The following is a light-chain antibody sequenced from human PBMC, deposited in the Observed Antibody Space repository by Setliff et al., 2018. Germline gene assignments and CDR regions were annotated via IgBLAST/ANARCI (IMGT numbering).Light chain of an antibody. CDR2: DVT. J-gene: IGLJ1*01. CDR1: SSDVGNYNR. CDR3: SSYTSSNTYV. Sequence: QSALTQPPSASGSRGQSVTISCTGTSSDVGNYNRVSWYQQPPGTAPKLMIYDVTNRPSGVPDRFSGSKSGNTASLTISGLQAEDEADYYCSSYTSSNTYVFGSGTKVTVL. V-gene: IGLV2-18*02.